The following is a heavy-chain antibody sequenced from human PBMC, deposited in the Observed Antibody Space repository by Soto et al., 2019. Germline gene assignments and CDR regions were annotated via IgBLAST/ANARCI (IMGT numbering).Heavy chain of an antibody. CDR3: ASIAAAGTFAFDI. V-gene: IGHV5-51*01. Sequence: RESLKISCKCSVYSFTSYWIGWLRQMPGKGLEWMGIIYPGDSDTRYSPSFQGQVTISADKSISTAYLQWSSLKASDTAMYYCASIAAAGTFAFDIWGQGTMVTVSS. CDR2: IYPGDSDT. J-gene: IGHJ3*02. CDR1: VYSFTSYW. D-gene: IGHD6-13*01.